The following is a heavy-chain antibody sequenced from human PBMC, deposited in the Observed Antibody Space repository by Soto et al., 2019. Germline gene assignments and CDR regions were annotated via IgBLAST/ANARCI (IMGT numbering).Heavy chain of an antibody. CDR1: GGSISSGDYS. CDR2: IYYSGST. D-gene: IGHD3-22*01. V-gene: IGHV4-31*03. CDR3: ARVSPPYDKGGAYFDY. J-gene: IGHJ4*02. Sequence: PSETLSLTCTVSGGSISSGDYSWSWILHHPGKGLEWIGYIYYSGSTYHNSSLKSRVTISVDTSKNQFSLKLSSVTAADTAVYYCARVSPPYDKGGAYFDYWGQGTLVTVSS.